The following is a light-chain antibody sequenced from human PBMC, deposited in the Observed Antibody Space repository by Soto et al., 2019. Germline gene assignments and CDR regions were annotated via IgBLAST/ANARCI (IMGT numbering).Light chain of an antibody. CDR1: NSDIGTLNS. V-gene: IGLV2-14*01. J-gene: IGLJ1*01. CDR3: SSYTSSRTYV. Sequence: QSALTQPASVSASPGQSTTISCTETNSDIGTLNSVSWYQQFPGKAPKLMIFGVSVRPSGVSTRFSGSKFGNTAFLYISGLQAEDEADYYCSSYTSSRTYVFGSGTKLTVL. CDR2: GVS.